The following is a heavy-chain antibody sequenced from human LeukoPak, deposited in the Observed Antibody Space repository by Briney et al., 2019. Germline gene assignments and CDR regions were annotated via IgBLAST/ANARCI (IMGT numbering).Heavy chain of an antibody. J-gene: IGHJ4*02. Sequence: PGGSLRLSCAASGFTFSSYWMHWVRQAPGKGLVWVSRINSDGSTTSYADSVKGRFTISRDNAKNTLSLQMSSLRAEDTAVYYCVRGYSGSFLDYWGQETLDTVSS. D-gene: IGHD1-26*01. V-gene: IGHV3-74*01. CDR2: INSDGSTT. CDR3: VRGYSGSFLDY. CDR1: GFTFSSYW.